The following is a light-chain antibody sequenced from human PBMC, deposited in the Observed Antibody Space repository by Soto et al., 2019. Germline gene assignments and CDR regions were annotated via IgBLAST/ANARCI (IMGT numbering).Light chain of an antibody. CDR1: QSVTSSQ. V-gene: IGKV3-20*01. CDR3: QHYANSVWT. Sequence: IVLTQSPDTLSLSPGERATLSCRASQSVTSSQLVRYQQKPGQAPRLLIYAASSRATGIPDRFSGSGSGTDFTLTVSELETEDFAVYYCQHYANSVWTFGQGTKVEI. CDR2: AAS. J-gene: IGKJ1*01.